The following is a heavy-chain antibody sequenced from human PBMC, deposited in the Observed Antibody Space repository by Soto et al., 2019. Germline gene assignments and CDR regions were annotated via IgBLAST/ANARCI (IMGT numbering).Heavy chain of an antibody. Sequence: EVHLVESGGGLVKPGGSLRLSCAASGFTFTDYTMAWVRQTPGNGLEWVSSISSSGNYISYADSFKGRVTISRDNAKESLFLQLNSLRLEDTAVYYFAGDLGGYDRFDFWCQGAVVTVSS. V-gene: IGHV3-21*01. CDR3: AGDLGGYDRFDF. CDR2: ISSSGNYI. J-gene: IGHJ4*02. CDR1: GFTFTDYT. D-gene: IGHD5-12*01.